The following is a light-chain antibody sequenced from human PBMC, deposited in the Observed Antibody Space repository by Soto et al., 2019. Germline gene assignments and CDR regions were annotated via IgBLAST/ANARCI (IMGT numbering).Light chain of an antibody. V-gene: IGKV1-6*01. Sequence: AIQMTQSPSSLSASVGDRVTITCRASEDIRKELSWYQQKPGNAPNVLIYGASSSQSGVPSRFSGSGSGTDFTLTISSLQPEDFATYYCLQDHNYPRTFGQGTKVEVK. CDR2: GAS. CDR1: EDIRKE. CDR3: LQDHNYPRT. J-gene: IGKJ1*01.